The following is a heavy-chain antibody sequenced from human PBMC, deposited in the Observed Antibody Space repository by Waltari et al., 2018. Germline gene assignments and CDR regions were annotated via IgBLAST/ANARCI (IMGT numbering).Heavy chain of an antibody. J-gene: IGHJ4*02. D-gene: IGHD6-13*01. CDR1: GFPFSSYC. CDR3: AKDRAAAGTHYFDY. V-gene: IGHV3-30*02. CDR2: IRDDGSNK. Sequence: HVQLLESGGGVVQPAASLRLSCAASGFPFSSYCLHCVRQAPGKGLEWVAFIRDDGSNKYYADSVKGRFTISRNNSKNTLYLQMNSLRAEDKAVYYCAKDRAAAGTHYFDYWGQGTLVTVSS.